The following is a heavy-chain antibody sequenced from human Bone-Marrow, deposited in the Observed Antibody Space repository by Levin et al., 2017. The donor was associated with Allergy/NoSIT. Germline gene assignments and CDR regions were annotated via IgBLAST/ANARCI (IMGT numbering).Heavy chain of an antibody. CDR1: GFTFSSYA. CDR2: ISGSGGST. CDR3: AKDSEEVVRTVEGAFDI. J-gene: IGHJ3*02. D-gene: IGHD6-19*01. V-gene: IGHV3-23*01. Sequence: ASVKVSCAASGFTFSSYAMSWVRQAPGKGLEWVSAISGSGGSTYYADSVKGRFTISRDNSKNTLYLQMNSLRAEDTAVYYCAKDSEEVVRTVEGAFDIWGQGTMVTVSS.